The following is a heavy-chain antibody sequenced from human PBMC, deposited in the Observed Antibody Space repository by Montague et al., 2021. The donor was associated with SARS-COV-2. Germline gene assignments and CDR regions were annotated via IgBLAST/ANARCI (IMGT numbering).Heavy chain of an antibody. Sequence: SETLSLTCTVSGDSISRYYWTWIRQSPGRGLEWIGYIDKSEKTNYNPSLKSRVTISEDTSKNQFSLRLRSVTAADTAVYYCARNIGWYSYERWGQGTLVTVSS. CDR3: ARNIGWYSYER. CDR1: GDSISRYY. J-gene: IGHJ4*02. D-gene: IGHD3-22*01. CDR2: IDKSEKT. V-gene: IGHV4-59*08.